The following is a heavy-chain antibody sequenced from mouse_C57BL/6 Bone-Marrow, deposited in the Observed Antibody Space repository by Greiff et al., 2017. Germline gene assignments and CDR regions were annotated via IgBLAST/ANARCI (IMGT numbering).Heavy chain of an antibody. Sequence: VQLQQSGPGLVKPSQSLSLTCSVTGYSITSGYYWNWIRQFPGNKLEWMGYISYDGSNNYNPSLKNRISITRDTSKNQFFLKLNSVTTEDTATYYCAREGDYGSSPFAYWGQGTLVTVSA. CDR1: GYSITSGYY. V-gene: IGHV3-6*01. CDR2: ISYDGSN. J-gene: IGHJ3*01. D-gene: IGHD1-1*01. CDR3: AREGDYGSSPFAY.